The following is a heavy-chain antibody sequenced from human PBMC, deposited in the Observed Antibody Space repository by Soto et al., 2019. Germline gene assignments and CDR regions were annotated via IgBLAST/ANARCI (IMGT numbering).Heavy chain of an antibody. CDR2: INPNSGGT. V-gene: IGHV1-2*04. Sequence: QVQLVQSGAEVKKPGASVKVSCKASGYTFTGYYMHWVRQAPGQGLEWMGWINPNSGGTNYAQKFQGWVTMTRDTSISTDYMELSRLRSDDTAVYYCARAGETQYCSGGSCYYYYYMDVWGKGTTVTVSS. CDR3: ARAGETQYCSGGSCYYYYYMDV. D-gene: IGHD2-15*01. CDR1: GYTFTGYY. J-gene: IGHJ6*03.